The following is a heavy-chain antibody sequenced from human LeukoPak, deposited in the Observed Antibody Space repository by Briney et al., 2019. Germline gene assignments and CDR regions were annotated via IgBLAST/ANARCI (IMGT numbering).Heavy chain of an antibody. CDR3: ARATYSRYWYFDP. CDR2: IYYSGRT. J-gene: IGHJ2*01. D-gene: IGHD1-26*01. Sequence: PSETLSLTCTVSGGSISSYYWSWIRQPPGKGLEWIGYIYYSGRTNYNPSLKSRVTMSLDTSKNHFSLKLRSVTAADTAVYYCARATYSRYWYFDPWGRGTLVTVSS. V-gene: IGHV4-59*01. CDR1: GGSISSYY.